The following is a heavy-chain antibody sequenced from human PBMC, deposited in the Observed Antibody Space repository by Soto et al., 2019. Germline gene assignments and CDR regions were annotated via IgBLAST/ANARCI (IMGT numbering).Heavy chain of an antibody. Sequence: PGGSLRLSCAASGFTFSRYAMSWVRQAPGKGLEWVSAISGSGGSTYYADSVKGRFTISRDNSKNTLYLQMNSLRAEDTAVYYCAKDQQSTIFGVVTPLDYWGQGTLVTVSS. CDR3: AKDQQSTIFGVVTPLDY. D-gene: IGHD3-3*01. J-gene: IGHJ4*02. CDR1: GFTFSRYA. V-gene: IGHV3-23*01. CDR2: ISGSGGST.